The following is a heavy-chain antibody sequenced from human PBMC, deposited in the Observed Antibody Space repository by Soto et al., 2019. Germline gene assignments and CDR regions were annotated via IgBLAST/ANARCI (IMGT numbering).Heavy chain of an antibody. J-gene: IGHJ3*02. D-gene: IGHD4-17*01. CDR2: TYYRSKWYN. CDR1: GDSVSSNIAA. Sequence: SQTLSLTCAISGDSVSSNIAAWNWIKQSPSRGLEWLGRTYYRSKWYNDYAVSVKSRITINPDTSKNQFSLQMNSVTPEDTAVYYCARDQGYGELAFDIWGQGTMVTVSS. CDR3: ARDQGYGELAFDI. V-gene: IGHV6-1*01.